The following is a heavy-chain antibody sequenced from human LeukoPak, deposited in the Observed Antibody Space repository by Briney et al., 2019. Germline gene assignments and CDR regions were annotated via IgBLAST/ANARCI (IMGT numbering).Heavy chain of an antibody. J-gene: IGHJ4*02. CDR3: ARGSGLQRWLQLDY. D-gene: IGHD5-24*01. V-gene: IGHV4-59*01. CDR1: GGSISSYY. Sequence: SETLSLTCTVSGGSISSYYWSWIRQPPGKGLEWIGYIYYSGSTNYNPSLKSRVTISVDTSKNQFSLKLSSVTAADTAVYYCARGSGLQRWLQLDYWGQGTLVTVSS. CDR2: IYYSGST.